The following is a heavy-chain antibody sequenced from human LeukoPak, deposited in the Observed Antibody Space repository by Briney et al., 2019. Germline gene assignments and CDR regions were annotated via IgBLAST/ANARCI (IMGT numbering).Heavy chain of an antibody. D-gene: IGHD1-26*01. CDR3: AKDLLVGATSDAFDI. V-gene: IGHV3-23*01. CDR1: GFIFSSYA. Sequence: PGGSLRLSCAASGFIFSSYAMSWVRQAPGKGLEWVSDISARGGDTYYADPVKGRFTISRDNSKNTLYLQMHSLRAEDTAVYYCAKDLLVGATSDAFDIWGQGTMVTVSS. J-gene: IGHJ3*02. CDR2: ISARGGDT.